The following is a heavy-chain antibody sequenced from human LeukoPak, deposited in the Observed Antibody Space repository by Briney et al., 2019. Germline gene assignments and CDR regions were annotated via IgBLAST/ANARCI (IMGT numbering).Heavy chain of an antibody. V-gene: IGHV4-61*02. CDR3: ARARYYDSSGYYSNDAFDI. Sequence: SQTLSLTCTVSGGSISSGSYYWSWIRQPAGKGLEWIGRIYTSGSTNYNPSLKGRVTISVDTSKNRFSLKLSSVTAADTAVYYCARARYYDSSGYYSNDAFDIWGQGTMDTVSS. D-gene: IGHD3-22*01. CDR2: IYTSGST. J-gene: IGHJ3*02. CDR1: GGSISSGSYY.